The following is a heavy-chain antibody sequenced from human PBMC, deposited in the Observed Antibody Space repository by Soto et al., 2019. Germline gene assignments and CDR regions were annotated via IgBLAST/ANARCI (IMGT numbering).Heavy chain of an antibody. CDR2: IIPIYGTA. Sequence: QVQLVQSGAEVRKPGSSVKVSCKAFGGSINNYALTWVRQAPGQGLEWMGGIIPIYGTANYAQKFRVRVTLTADEDTSTAYMELSSLRYEDTAVYYCARGSVSDYGDFCGLYDSWGQGTLVTVSS. J-gene: IGHJ4*02. CDR3: ARGSVSDYGDFCGLYDS. V-gene: IGHV1-69*01. CDR1: GGSINNYA. D-gene: IGHD4-17*01.